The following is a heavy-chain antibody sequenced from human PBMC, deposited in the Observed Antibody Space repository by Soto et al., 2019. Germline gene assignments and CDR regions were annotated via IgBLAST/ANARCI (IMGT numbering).Heavy chain of an antibody. J-gene: IGHJ4*02. CDR1: GFTFSSYA. CDR2: ISGSGGSI. CDR3: AKDRSYYDSSGYYYRXKDY. V-gene: IGHV3-23*01. Sequence: GSLRLSCAASGFTFSSYAMSWVRQAPGKGLEWVSAISGSGGSIYYADSVKGRFTISRDNSKNTLYLQMNSLRAEDTAVYYCAKDRSYYDSSGYYYRXKDYWGQGTLVTVSS. D-gene: IGHD3-22*01.